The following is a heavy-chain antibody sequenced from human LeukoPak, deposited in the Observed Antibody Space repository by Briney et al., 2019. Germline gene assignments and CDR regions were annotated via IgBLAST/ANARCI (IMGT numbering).Heavy chain of an antibody. CDR3: ARADILTGWEGIDY. D-gene: IGHD3-9*01. CDR1: GGSISSYY. J-gene: IGHJ4*02. CDR2: IYYSGST. V-gene: IGHV4-59*01. Sequence: SETLSLTCTVSGGSISSYYWSWIRQPPGKGLEWIGYIYYSGSTNYNPSHKSRVTISVDTSKNQFSLKLSSVTAADTAVYYCARADILTGWEGIDYWGQGTLVTVSS.